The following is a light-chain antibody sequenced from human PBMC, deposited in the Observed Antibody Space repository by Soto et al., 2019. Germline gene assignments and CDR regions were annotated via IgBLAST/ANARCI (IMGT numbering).Light chain of an antibody. V-gene: IGKV3-20*01. CDR2: DTS. J-gene: IGKJ1*01. Sequence: EVVMRQSPATLSVSPGEGATLSCRASQGIGDTLAWYQHKPGQTPRLLIYDTSTRATDIPDRFSGSGSGTDFTPTISRLEPEDFAVYYCQQYGNSPWTFGQGTKVDIK. CDR1: QGIGDT. CDR3: QQYGNSPWT.